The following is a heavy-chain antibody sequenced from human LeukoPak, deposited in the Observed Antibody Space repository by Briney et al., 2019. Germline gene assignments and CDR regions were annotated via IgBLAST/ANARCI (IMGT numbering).Heavy chain of an antibody. CDR3: ARRSYNSPFRY. Sequence: PSETLSLTCAVYGGSFSGYYWSWIRQPPGKGLEWIGEINHSGSTNYNPSLKSRVTISADTSKNHFSLNLRSVTAADTAVYYCARRSYNSPFRYWGQGTPVTVSS. J-gene: IGHJ4*02. D-gene: IGHD5-24*01. CDR1: GGSFSGYY. V-gene: IGHV4-34*01. CDR2: INHSGST.